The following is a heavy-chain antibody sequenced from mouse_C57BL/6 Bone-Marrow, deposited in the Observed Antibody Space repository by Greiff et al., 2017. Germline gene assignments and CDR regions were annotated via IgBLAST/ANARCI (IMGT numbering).Heavy chain of an antibody. J-gene: IGHJ2*01. CDR3: ARKSYYYALGFDY. Sequence: VQLQQPGPELVKPGASVKLSCKASGYTFTSYWMHWVKQRPGQGLEWIGNINPSNGGTNYNEKFKSKATLTVDKSSSTAYMQLSSLTSEDSAVYYCARKSYYYALGFDYWGQGTTLTVSS. CDR2: INPSNGGT. V-gene: IGHV1-53*01. CDR1: GYTFTSYW. D-gene: IGHD1-1*01.